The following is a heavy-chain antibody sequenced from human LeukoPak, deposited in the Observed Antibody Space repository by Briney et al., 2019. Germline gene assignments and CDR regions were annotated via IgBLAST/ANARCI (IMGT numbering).Heavy chain of an antibody. CDR3: ARETQIGFWSGYGDAFDI. CDR2: IKQDGSEK. D-gene: IGHD3-3*01. CDR1: GFTFSSYW. Sequence: GGSLRLSCAASGFTFSSYWMSWVRQAPGKGLEWVANIKQDGSEKYYVDSVKGRFTISRDNAKNSLYLQMNSLRAEDTAVYYCARETQIGFWSGYGDAFDIWGQGTMVTVSS. J-gene: IGHJ3*02. V-gene: IGHV3-7*01.